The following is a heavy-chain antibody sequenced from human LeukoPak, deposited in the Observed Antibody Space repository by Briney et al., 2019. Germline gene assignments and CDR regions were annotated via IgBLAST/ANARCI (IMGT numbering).Heavy chain of an antibody. CDR2: ISDDGSNK. Sequence: GGSLKLSCAASGFSFSTYGVHWVRQAPGKGLEWVAYISDDGSNKYYADFVKGRFTISRDNSKNNSKNTLYLQMNSLRPEDTAVYYCAKDQRAAAGWGFDPWGQGTLVTVSS. D-gene: IGHD6-13*01. CDR3: AKDQRAAAGWGFDP. J-gene: IGHJ5*02. V-gene: IGHV3-30*02. CDR1: GFSFSTYG.